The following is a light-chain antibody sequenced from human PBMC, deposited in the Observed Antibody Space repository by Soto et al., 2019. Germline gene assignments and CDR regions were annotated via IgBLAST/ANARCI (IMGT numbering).Light chain of an antibody. CDR3: QQYDSSPRT. CDR1: QSVSSSY. J-gene: IGKJ1*01. CDR2: GAS. Sequence: EIASTQSPGTLSLSPGERATLSCRASQSVSSSYLAWYQQKPGQAPRLLMYGASSRTTGIPDRFSGSGSGTDFTLSISRLETEDFAVYYCQQYDSSPRTFGQGTKVYI. V-gene: IGKV3-20*01.